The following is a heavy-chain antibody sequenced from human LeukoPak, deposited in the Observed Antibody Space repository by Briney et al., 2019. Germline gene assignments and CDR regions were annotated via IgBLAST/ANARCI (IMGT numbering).Heavy chain of an antibody. Sequence: GGSLRLSCAASGFTFSSYCMSWVRQAPGKGQEWVANIKQDGSEKYYVDSVKGRFTISRDNAKNSLYLQMNSLRAEDTAVYYCARVLSDYYDSSGYSDYWGQGTLVTVSS. CDR1: GFTFSSYC. V-gene: IGHV3-7*01. D-gene: IGHD3-22*01. J-gene: IGHJ4*02. CDR2: IKQDGSEK. CDR3: ARVLSDYYDSSGYSDY.